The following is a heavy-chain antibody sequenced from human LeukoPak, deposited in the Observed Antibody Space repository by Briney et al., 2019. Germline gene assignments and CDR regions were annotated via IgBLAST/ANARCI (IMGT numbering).Heavy chain of an antibody. CDR3: ARVELRYFDWLPYNRFDP. D-gene: IGHD3-9*01. CDR2: IYYSGST. Sequence: PSETLSLTCTVSGGSISSGGYYWSWIRQHPGKGLEWIGYIYYSGSTYYSPSLKSRVTISVDTSKNQFSLKLSSVTAADTAVYYCARVELRYFDWLPYNRFDPWGQGTLVTVSS. J-gene: IGHJ5*02. V-gene: IGHV4-31*03. CDR1: GGSISSGGYY.